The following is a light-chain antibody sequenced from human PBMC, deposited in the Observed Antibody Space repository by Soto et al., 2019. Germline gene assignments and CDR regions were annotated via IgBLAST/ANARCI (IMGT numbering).Light chain of an antibody. V-gene: IGLV8-61*01. CDR2: STD. J-gene: IGLJ3*02. CDR3: VLYMGSGTWV. Sequence: QTVVTQEPSFSVSPGGTVTLTCGLKSGSVSTSYYPSWYQLTPGRPPRTLIYSTDTRSSGVPDRFSGSILGTKAALTITGAQADDESDYYCVLYMGSGTWVFGGGTKLTVL. CDR1: SGSVSTSYY.